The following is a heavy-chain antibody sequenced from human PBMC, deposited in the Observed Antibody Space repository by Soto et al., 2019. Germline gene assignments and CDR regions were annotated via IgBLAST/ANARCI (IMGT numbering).Heavy chain of an antibody. D-gene: IGHD2-2*01. CDR3: ARGLDQPPVGLYFDT. CDR2: IIPAFGTA. J-gene: IGHJ4*02. V-gene: IGHV1-69*06. CDR1: GGTFNSYL. Sequence: SVKVSCKTSGGTFNSYLIDWVRQAPGQGLEWMGGIIPAFGTAKYAQKFQGRVTITADKSTTTAYMELRSLTSEDTAVYYCARGLDQPPVGLYFDTWGQGTLVTVSS.